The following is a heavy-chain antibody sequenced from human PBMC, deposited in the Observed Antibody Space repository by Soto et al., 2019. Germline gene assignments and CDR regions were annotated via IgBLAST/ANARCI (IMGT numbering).Heavy chain of an antibody. V-gene: IGHV4-34*09. D-gene: IGHD3-10*01. CDR1: GGSFSGYY. CDR3: ARVFGFGGMDV. CDR2: IYYSGST. Sequence: PSETLSLTCAVYGGSFSGYYWNWIRQPPGKGLEWIGYIYYSGSTYYNPSLKSRVTISVDTSKNQFSLKLSSVTAADTAVYYCARVFGFGGMDVWGQGTTVTVSS. J-gene: IGHJ6*02.